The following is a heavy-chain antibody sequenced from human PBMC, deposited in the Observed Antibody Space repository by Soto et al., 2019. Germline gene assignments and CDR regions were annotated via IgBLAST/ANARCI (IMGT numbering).Heavy chain of an antibody. V-gene: IGHV3-21*01. CDR2: ISSSSSYI. CDR1: GFTFNNYS. Sequence: GGSLRLSCAASGFTFNNYSMNWVRQAPGKGLEWVSSISSSSSYIYYADSVKGRFTISRDNAKNSLYLQMNSLRAEDTAVYYCARAPYDFWSGYWNRGAFDIWGQGTMVTVSS. CDR3: ARAPYDFWSGYWNRGAFDI. D-gene: IGHD3-3*01. J-gene: IGHJ3*02.